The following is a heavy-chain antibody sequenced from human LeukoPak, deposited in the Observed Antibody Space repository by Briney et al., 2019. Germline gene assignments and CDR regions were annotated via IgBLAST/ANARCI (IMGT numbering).Heavy chain of an antibody. CDR3: ATVWPLVGAALFDY. V-gene: IGHV1-24*01. D-gene: IGHD1-26*01. CDR1: GYTLTELS. Sequence: APVKVSCKVSGYTLTELSMHWVRQAPGKGLEWMGGFDPEDGETIYAQKFQGRVTMTEDTSTDTAYMELSSLRSEDTAVYYCATVWPLVGAALFDYWGQGTLVTVPS. J-gene: IGHJ4*02. CDR2: FDPEDGET.